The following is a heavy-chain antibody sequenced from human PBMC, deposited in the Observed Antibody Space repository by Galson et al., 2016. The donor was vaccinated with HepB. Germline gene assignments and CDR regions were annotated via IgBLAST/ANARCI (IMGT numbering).Heavy chain of an antibody. CDR2: ISGAGGST. J-gene: IGHJ4*02. D-gene: IGHD5-18*01. CDR3: AKDSRLKPSYHQH. V-gene: IGHV3-23*01. CDR1: GFIFSNYA. Sequence: SLRLSCAASGFIFSNYAMNWVRQAPGKGLEWVSSISGAGGSTYYAGSVKGRFTISRDNSKNTLFLQMSSLRVEDTAVYFCAKDSRLKPSYHQHWGQGTRVTVSA.